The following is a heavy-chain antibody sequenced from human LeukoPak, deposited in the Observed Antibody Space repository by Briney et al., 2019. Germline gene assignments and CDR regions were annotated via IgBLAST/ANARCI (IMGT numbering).Heavy chain of an antibody. CDR1: GGSINSGGYS. J-gene: IGHJ6*02. D-gene: IGHD3-22*01. CDR3: ARDRFGRGWLSESMDV. CDR2: IYHSGST. V-gene: IGHV4-30-2*01. Sequence: SETLSLTCAVSGGSINSGGYSWTWIRQPPGKGLEWIGCIYHSGSTYYNPSLKSRGTISMDRSKNQFSLKLNSVTAADTAVYFCARDRFGRGWLSESMDVWGQGTTVTVSS.